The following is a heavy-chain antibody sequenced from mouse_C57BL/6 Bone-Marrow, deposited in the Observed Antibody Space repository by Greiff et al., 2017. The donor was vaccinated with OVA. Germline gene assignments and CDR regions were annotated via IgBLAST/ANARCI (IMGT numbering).Heavy chain of an antibody. CDR3: ARSGYGSSYAFDY. CDR2: IHPNSGST. D-gene: IGHD1-1*01. V-gene: IGHV1-64*01. Sequence: VKLQQSGAELVKPGASVKLSCKASGYTFTSYWMHWVKQRPGQGLEWIGMIHPNSGSTNYNEKFKSKATLTVDKSSSTAYMQLSSLTSEDSAVYYCARSGYGSSYAFDYWGQGTTLTVSS. J-gene: IGHJ2*01. CDR1: GYTFTSYW.